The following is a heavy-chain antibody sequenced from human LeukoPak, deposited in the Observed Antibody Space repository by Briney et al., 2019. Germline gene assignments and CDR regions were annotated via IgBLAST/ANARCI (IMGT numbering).Heavy chain of an antibody. D-gene: IGHD6-13*01. Sequence: GASVTVSFKASGYTFNIYYMHWLRQAPGQGLEWMGIINPSGGSTSYAQKFQGRVTMTRDTSTSTVYMELSSLRSEDTAVYYCARKGTAIDFDYWGQGTLVTVSS. V-gene: IGHV1-46*02. CDR2: INPSGGST. CDR1: GYTFNIYY. CDR3: ARKGTAIDFDY. J-gene: IGHJ4*02.